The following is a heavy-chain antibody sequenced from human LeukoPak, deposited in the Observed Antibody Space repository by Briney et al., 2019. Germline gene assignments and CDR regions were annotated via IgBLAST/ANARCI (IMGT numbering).Heavy chain of an antibody. CDR1: GASISTIISY. D-gene: IGHD1-26*01. Sequence: SETLSLTCTVSGASISTIISYWGWIRQTPGKGLEWIGFIYYNGNTKYNPSLKSRVTISEDSSKSQSSLKLTSVTAADTAVYYCARGVAGSGSTPKSWGQGTLVTVSS. CDR3: ARGVAGSGSTPKS. V-gene: IGHV4-61*05. CDR2: IYYNGNT. J-gene: IGHJ5*02.